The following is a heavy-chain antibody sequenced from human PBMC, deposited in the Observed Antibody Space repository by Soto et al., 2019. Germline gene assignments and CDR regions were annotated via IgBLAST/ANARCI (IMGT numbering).Heavy chain of an antibody. D-gene: IGHD2-21*01. J-gene: IGHJ5*02. CDR3: AAEPVVIATKGGPNWFDP. V-gene: IGHV3-21*01. CDR2: ISSSSSYI. CDR1: GFTFSSYS. Sequence: GGSLRLSCAASGFTFSSYSMNWVHQAPGKGLEWVSSISSSSSYIYYADSVKGRFTISRDNAKNSLYLQMNSLRAEDTAVYYCAAEPVVIATKGGPNWFDPWGQGTLVTVSS.